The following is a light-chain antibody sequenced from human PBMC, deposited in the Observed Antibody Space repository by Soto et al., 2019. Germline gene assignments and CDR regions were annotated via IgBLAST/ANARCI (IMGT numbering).Light chain of an antibody. CDR3: QQSYRTPQT. J-gene: IGKJ1*01. Sequence: DIQMTQSPSSLSASVEDRVIITCRASQSISNHLNWYQQKPGKAPKLLIFAASSLQSGVPSRFSGSRSGPDFTLTISSLQPEEFATYYCQQSYRTPQTFGQGTKVDIK. CDR1: QSISNH. CDR2: AAS. V-gene: IGKV1-39*01.